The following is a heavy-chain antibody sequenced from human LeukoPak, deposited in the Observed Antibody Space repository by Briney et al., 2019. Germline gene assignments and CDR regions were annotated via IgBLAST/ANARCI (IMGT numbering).Heavy chain of an antibody. V-gene: IGHV4-39*01. J-gene: IGHJ4*02. CDR1: GGSISSSGYY. CDR3: ARHARSGDFDY. CDR2: VYCSGST. Sequence: SETLSLTCTVSGGSISSSGYYWGWIRQPPGKGLEWIGSVYCSGSTYYNPSLKSRVTISVDTSKNPFSLKLSSVTAADTAVYYCARHARSGDFDYWGQGTLVTVSS. D-gene: IGHD1-26*01.